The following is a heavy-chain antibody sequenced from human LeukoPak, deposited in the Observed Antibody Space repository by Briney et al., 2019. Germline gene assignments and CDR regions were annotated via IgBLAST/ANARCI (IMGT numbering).Heavy chain of an antibody. CDR1: GGSVRSDISH. D-gene: IGHD6-19*01. J-gene: IGHJ6*02. V-gene: IGHV4-61*01. Sequence: SETLSLTCSVSGGSVRSDISHWSWIRQPPGKGPEWIGYVHYSGSANYNPSLESRVTMSLDNSENQFSLDLTSVTAADTAVYYCARNRGWYATDVWGQGAAVTVSS. CDR3: ARNRGWYATDV. CDR2: VHYSGSA.